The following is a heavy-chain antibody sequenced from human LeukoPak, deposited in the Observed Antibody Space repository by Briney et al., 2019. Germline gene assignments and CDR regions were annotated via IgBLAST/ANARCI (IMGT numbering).Heavy chain of an antibody. J-gene: IGHJ3*01. CDR1: GFPFSFYS. Sequence: GGSLRLSCVASGFPFSFYSMNWVRQAPGEGLEWVSSISSSSTSIDYADAVKGRFTISRDNAKKSLFLQTNSLRAEDTAVYFCARKVVGATTPYHAFDLWGQGTKVTVSP. V-gene: IGHV3-21*01. CDR2: ISSSSTSI. D-gene: IGHD1-26*01. CDR3: ARKVVGATTPYHAFDL.